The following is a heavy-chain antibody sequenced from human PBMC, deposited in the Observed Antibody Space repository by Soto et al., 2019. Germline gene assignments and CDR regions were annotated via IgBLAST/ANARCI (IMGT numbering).Heavy chain of an antibody. J-gene: IGHJ4*02. V-gene: IGHV4-59*01. Sequence: PXGTLSLTCSVSGVSISSDYWSWIRQPPGKGLEWIGYINYRGSTNYNPSLKSRVTISVDTSKNQFSLSLTSVTAADTAVYFCARAASSPITGTPYYFDSWGQGTLVTVSS. D-gene: IGHD1-7*01. CDR3: ARAASSPITGTPYYFDS. CDR2: INYRGST. CDR1: GVSISSDY.